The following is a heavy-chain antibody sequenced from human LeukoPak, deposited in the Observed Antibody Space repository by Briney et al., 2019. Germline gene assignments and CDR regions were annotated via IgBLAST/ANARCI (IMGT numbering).Heavy chain of an antibody. J-gene: IGHJ6*03. V-gene: IGHV3-9*01. Sequence: GGSLRLSCAASGFTFDDYAMHWVRHAPGKGLEWVSGISWNSGSIGYADSVKGRFTISRDNAKNSLYLQMNSLRAEDTALYYCARGRHYYDSSGYYSYYYYYMDVWGKGTTVTVSS. CDR2: ISWNSGSI. CDR3: ARGRHYYDSSGYYSYYYYYMDV. CDR1: GFTFDDYA. D-gene: IGHD3-22*01.